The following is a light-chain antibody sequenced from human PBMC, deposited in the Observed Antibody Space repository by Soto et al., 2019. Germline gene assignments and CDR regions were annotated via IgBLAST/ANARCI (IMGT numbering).Light chain of an antibody. Sequence: EIVLTQSPGTLSLSPGERATLSCRASQSVSSNYLAWYQQKPGQAPGLLVYSASTRATGVPDRFSGSGSGTDFTLTISRLEPEDLAVYYCQQFGNSVYTFGQGTNLEMK. V-gene: IGKV3-20*01. CDR1: QSVSSNY. J-gene: IGKJ2*01. CDR3: QQFGNSVYT. CDR2: SAS.